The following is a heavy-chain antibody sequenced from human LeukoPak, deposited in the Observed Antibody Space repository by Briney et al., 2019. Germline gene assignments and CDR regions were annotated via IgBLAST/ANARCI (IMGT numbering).Heavy chain of an antibody. CDR2: ISGSGGST. Sequence: GGSLRLSCAASGFTFSTYVMSWVRQAPGKGLEWVSAISGSGGSTYYADSVKGRFTISRDNSKNTLHLQMNSLGADDTAVYYCAKGNWRYFDYWGQGTLVTVSS. V-gene: IGHV3-23*01. D-gene: IGHD1-1*01. CDR1: GFTFSTYV. J-gene: IGHJ4*02. CDR3: AKGNWRYFDY.